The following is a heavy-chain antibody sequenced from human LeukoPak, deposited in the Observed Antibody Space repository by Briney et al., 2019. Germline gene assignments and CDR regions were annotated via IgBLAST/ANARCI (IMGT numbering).Heavy chain of an antibody. Sequence: GGSLRLSCAASGFLVSNHYINWVRQAPGKGLEWVSVFYSDGSGGSTYYADSVKGRFTIFRDNSKNTVYLQMDSLRVDDTALYYCARGDAVAGFDYWGQGTLVTVSS. CDR2: FYSDGSGGST. CDR3: ARGDAVAGFDY. D-gene: IGHD6-19*01. J-gene: IGHJ4*02. CDR1: GFLVSNHY. V-gene: IGHV3-53*01.